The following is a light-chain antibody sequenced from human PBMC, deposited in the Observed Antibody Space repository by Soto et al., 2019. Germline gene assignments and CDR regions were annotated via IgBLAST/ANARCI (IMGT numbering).Light chain of an antibody. CDR2: DAS. Sequence: EIVLTQSPATLSLSPGERATLSCRASQSVSSYLAWYQQKPGQAPRLLIYDASNRATGIPGRISGSGSGTDFTLTISSLEPEDFAVYYCQQRSNWPPIPFGPGTRLEIK. CDR1: QSVSSY. J-gene: IGKJ5*01. CDR3: QQRSNWPPIP. V-gene: IGKV3-11*01.